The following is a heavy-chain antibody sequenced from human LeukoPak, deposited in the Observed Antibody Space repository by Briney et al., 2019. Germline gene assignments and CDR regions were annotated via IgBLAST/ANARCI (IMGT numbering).Heavy chain of an antibody. CDR2: ISGSGGST. J-gene: IGHJ6*02. D-gene: IGHD6-19*01. Sequence: HPGGSLRLSCAASGFTFSSYAMSWVRQAPGKGLEWVSAISGSGGSTYYADSVKGRFTISRDNAKNSLYLQMNSLRAEDTAVYYCARVGPNSSGWFDYYYYYGMDVWGQGTTVTVSS. V-gene: IGHV3-23*01. CDR3: ARVGPNSSGWFDYYYYYGMDV. CDR1: GFTFSSYA.